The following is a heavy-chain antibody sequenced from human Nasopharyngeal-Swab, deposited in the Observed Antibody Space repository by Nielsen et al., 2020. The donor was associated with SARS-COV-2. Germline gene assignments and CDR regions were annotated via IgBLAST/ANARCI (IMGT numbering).Heavy chain of an antibody. V-gene: IGHV3-48*03. D-gene: IGHD2-15*01. Sequence: GESLKISCAASGFTFSSYEMNWVRQAPGKGLEWVSYISSSGSTIYYADSVKGRFTISRDNAKNSLYLQMNSLRAEDTAVYYCARDTCSGGSCYTDYWGKGTLVTVSS. CDR2: ISSSGSTI. CDR3: ARDTCSGGSCYTDY. CDR1: GFTFSSYE. J-gene: IGHJ4*02.